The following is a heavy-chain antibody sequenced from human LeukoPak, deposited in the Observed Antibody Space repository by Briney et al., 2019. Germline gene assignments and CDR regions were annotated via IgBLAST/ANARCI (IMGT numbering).Heavy chain of an antibody. V-gene: IGHV3-33*01. CDR3: ARDGALYSSSWYYGWFDP. CDR1: GFTFSSYG. D-gene: IGHD6-13*01. Sequence: PGGSLRLSCAASGFTFSSYGMHWVRQAPGKGLEWVAVVWYDGSNKYYADSVKGRFTISRDNSKNTLYLQMNSLRAEDTAVCYCARDGALYSSSWYYGWFDPWGQGTLVTVSS. J-gene: IGHJ5*02. CDR2: VWYDGSNK.